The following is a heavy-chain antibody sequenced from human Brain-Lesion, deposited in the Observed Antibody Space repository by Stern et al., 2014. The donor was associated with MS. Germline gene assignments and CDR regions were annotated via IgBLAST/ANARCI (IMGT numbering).Heavy chain of an antibody. CDR1: GNTFTNRY. D-gene: IGHD4-17*01. V-gene: IGHV1-45*02. J-gene: IGHJ4*02. CDR2: ITPFTGNT. CDR3: AEGGSYGFVY. Sequence: VQLAESGAEVKKTGSSVKVSCQASGNTFTNRYLHWVRQAPGQALEWMGWITPFTGNTNYAQNFQDRVTITMDRSMSTAYMDLSSLRSDDTAIYFCAEGGSYGFVYWGQGTLVTVSS.